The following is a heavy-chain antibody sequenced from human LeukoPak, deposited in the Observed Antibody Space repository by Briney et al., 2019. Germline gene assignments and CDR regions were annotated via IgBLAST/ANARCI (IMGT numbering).Heavy chain of an antibody. CDR3: ARHRSGVVVPAADDAFDI. V-gene: IGHV4-38-2*01. Sequence: SETLSLTCAVSGCSISSGYYWGWIRQPPGKGLEWIGSIYHSGSTYYNPSLKSRVTISVDTSKNQFSLKLSSVTAADTAVYYCARHRSGVVVPAADDAFDIWGQGTMVTVSS. CDR1: GCSISSGYY. D-gene: IGHD2-2*01. CDR2: IYHSGST. J-gene: IGHJ3*02.